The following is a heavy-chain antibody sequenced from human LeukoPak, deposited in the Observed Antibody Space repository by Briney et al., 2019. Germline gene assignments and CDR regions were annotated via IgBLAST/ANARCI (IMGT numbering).Heavy chain of an antibody. J-gene: IGHJ4*02. CDR3: ARGDSSASYYLEY. D-gene: IGHD3-22*01. CDR1: GFTFGDFG. V-gene: IGHV3-20*04. CDR2: INLSGSTI. Sequence: PGGSLRLSCATSGFTFGDFGASWVRQAPGKGLEWVSGINLSGSTIAYADSVRGRFTISRDNAKNSLYLQMNTLRAEDTAFYYCARGDSSASYYLEYWGQGTLVTVSS.